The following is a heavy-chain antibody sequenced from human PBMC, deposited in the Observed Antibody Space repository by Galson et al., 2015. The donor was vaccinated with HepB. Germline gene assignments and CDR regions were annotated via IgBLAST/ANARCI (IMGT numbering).Heavy chain of an antibody. J-gene: IGHJ5*02. CDR3: AKGGPGQINMIIKRILGFDP. CDR1: GFSFSNYG. D-gene: IGHD2/OR15-2a*01. V-gene: IGHV3-30*18. Sequence: SLRLSCAASGFSFSNYGIHWVRQAPGKGLEWIAVISYSGSFRYYADSVKGRFTVSRDYSKSMLYLQMTSLRVEDTAVYYCAKGGPGQINMIIKRILGFDPWGQGTQVTVFS. CDR2: ISYSGSFR.